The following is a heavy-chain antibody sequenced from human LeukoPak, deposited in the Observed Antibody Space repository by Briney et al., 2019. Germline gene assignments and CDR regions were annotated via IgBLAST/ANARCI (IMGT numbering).Heavy chain of an antibody. CDR2: ISGSGAST. Sequence: GGTLRLSCAASGFSFSSYGMSWVRQAPGKGLEWVSGISGSGASTYYADSVKGRFTISRDNSKNTLHLQMNSLRAEDTAVYYCAKGVGLYDAFDIWGQGTMVTVSS. CDR3: AKGVGLYDAFDI. V-gene: IGHV3-23*01. D-gene: IGHD1-26*01. J-gene: IGHJ3*02. CDR1: GFSFSSYG.